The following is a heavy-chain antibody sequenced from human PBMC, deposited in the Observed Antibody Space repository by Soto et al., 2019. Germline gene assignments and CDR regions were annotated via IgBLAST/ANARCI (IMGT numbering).Heavy chain of an antibody. CDR2: ITSSSGST. CDR3: ANSARNMDV. V-gene: IGHV3-23*01. J-gene: IGHJ6*03. CDR1: GFTFSTYT. Sequence: EVQLLESGGGLVQPGGSLRLSCAASGFTFSTYTMTWVRQAPGKGLDWVSTITSSSGSTFYADSVKGRFTISRDNSKNTLYLQMNNLRAEDTAVYYCANSARNMDVWGKGTTVTVSS.